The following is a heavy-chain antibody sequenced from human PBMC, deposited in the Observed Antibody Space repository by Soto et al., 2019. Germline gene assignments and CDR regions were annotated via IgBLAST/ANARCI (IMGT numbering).Heavy chain of an antibody. J-gene: IGHJ4*02. Sequence: PGGSLRLSCAASGFMFSIYEMNWVRQAPGKGLEWVSYISSGGINIHYADSVKGRFTISRDNAKNSLYLQMDNLRAEDTAVYYCAPVGTTNSPYDDYWGQGTLVTVSS. CDR1: GFMFSIYE. CDR3: APVGTTNSPYDDY. D-gene: IGHD1-26*01. CDR2: ISSGGINI. V-gene: IGHV3-48*03.